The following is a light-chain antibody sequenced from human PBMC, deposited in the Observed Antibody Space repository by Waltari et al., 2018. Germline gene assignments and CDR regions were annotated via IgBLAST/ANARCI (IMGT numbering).Light chain of an antibody. CDR1: NIGSKS. J-gene: IGLJ3*02. Sequence: SYVLTQPPSVSVAPGKTARITCGGNNIGSKSVHCYQQKPGQAPVLVIYYDSDRPSGIPERFSGSNSGNTATLTISRVEAGDEADYYCQVWDSSSDHLVFGGGTKLTVL. V-gene: IGLV3-21*04. CDR3: QVWDSSSDHLV. CDR2: YDS.